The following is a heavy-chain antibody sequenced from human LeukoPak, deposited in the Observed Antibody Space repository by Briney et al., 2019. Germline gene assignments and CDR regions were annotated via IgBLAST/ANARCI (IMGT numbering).Heavy chain of an antibody. D-gene: IGHD6-19*01. J-gene: IGHJ4*02. CDR3: AKAPPRRSGWTYLFDY. V-gene: IGHV3-23*01. CDR2: ISGSGGST. CDR1: GFTFSSYA. Sequence: PGGSLRLSCAASGFTFSSYAMSWVRQAPGKGLEWVSAISGSGGSTYYADSVKGRFTISRDNSKNTLYLQMNSLRAEDTAVYYCAKAPPRRSGWTYLFDYWGQGTLVTVSS.